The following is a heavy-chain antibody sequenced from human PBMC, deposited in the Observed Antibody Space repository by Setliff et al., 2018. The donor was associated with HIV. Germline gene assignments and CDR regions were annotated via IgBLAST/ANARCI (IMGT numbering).Heavy chain of an antibody. CDR1: GFSFSTYA. J-gene: IGHJ4*02. Sequence: LRLSCAASGFSFSTYAMHWVRQAPGKGLEWVSVISYDGSSESYADSVKGRFTISRDNSKNTLYLQMNSLGPEDTAVYYCARARTGVTMVRGAMSFWGQGTLVTSPQ. CDR3: ARARTGVTMVRGAMSF. CDR2: ISYDGSSE. V-gene: IGHV3-30*04. D-gene: IGHD3-10*01.